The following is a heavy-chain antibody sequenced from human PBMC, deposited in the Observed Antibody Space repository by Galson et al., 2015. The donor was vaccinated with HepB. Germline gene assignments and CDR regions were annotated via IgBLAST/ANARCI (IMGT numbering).Heavy chain of an antibody. D-gene: IGHD3-22*01. V-gene: IGHV1-2*04. CDR2: INPNSGGT. CDR1: GYTFTGYY. Sequence: SVKVSCKASGYTFTGYYMHWVRQAPGQGLEWMGWINPNSGGTNYAQKFQGWVTMTRDTSISTAYMELSRLRSDDTAVYYCARGDDSSGYYNYYYYYGMDVWGQGTTVTVSS. J-gene: IGHJ6*02. CDR3: ARGDDSSGYYNYYYYYGMDV.